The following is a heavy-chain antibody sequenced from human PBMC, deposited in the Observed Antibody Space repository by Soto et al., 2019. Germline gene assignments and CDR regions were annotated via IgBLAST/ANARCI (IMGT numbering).Heavy chain of an antibody. CDR2: IRSKANNYAT. CDR1: GFTFSGSA. CDR3: TQGYDRADY. J-gene: IGHJ4*02. D-gene: IGHD5-12*01. Sequence: EVRLVESGGGLVQPGGSLKLSCAGSGFTFSGSAMHWVRQASGKGLGWVGRIRSKANNYATAHAASVKGRFTISRDDSKNTAYLQMNSLKTDDTAFYYCTQGYDRADYWGQGTLVTVSS. V-gene: IGHV3-73*02.